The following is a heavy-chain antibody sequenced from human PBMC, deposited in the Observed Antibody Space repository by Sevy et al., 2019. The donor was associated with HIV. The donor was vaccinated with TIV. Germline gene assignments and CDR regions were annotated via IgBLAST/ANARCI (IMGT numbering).Heavy chain of an antibody. CDR1: GFTFGDYA. CDR3: ARALATADTPEYYFDY. D-gene: IGHD5-12*01. Sequence: GGSLRLSCTSSGFTFGDYAMSWFRQAPGKGLEWVAFIRRNSHEPYGGTTEYAASVKGRFTISRDDSKSIAYLQMNSLKTQDTAVYYCARALATADTPEYYFDYWGQGILVTVSS. CDR2: IRRNSHEPYGGTT. V-gene: IGHV3-49*03. J-gene: IGHJ4*02.